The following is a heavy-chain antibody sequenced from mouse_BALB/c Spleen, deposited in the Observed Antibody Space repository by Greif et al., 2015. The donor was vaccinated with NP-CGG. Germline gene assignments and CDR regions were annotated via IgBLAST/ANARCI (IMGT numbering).Heavy chain of an antibody. CDR3: ARCGLSTMITWDY. Sequence: VKLMESGGGLVKPGGSLKLSCAASGFAFSSYDMSWVRQTPEKRLEWVATISSGGSYTYYPDSVTGRFTISRDNARNTRYLQMSRLRSEDTALYSCARCGLSTMITWDYWGQGTSLTVSS. V-gene: IGHV5-9*02. CDR2: ISSGGSYT. J-gene: IGHJ2*02. D-gene: IGHD2-4*01. CDR1: GFAFSSYD.